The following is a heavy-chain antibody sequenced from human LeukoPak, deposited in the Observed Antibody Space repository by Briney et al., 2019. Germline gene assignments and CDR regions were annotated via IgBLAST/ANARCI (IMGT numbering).Heavy chain of an antibody. J-gene: IGHJ4*02. Sequence: PGGSLRLSCSASGFXFSSYAMHWVRQAPGKGLEYVSVISSNGGSTYYADSVKGRFTISRDNSKNTLCLQMSSLRAEDTAVYYCAKAASTVTTYLDNWGQGTLVTVSS. D-gene: IGHD4-17*01. CDR1: GFXFSSYA. CDR3: AKAASTVTTYLDN. CDR2: ISSNGGST. V-gene: IGHV3-64D*09.